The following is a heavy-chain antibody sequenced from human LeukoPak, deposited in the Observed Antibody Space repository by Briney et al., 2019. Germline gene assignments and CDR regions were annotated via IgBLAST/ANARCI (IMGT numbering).Heavy chain of an antibody. CDR1: GFTFNTYW. CDR3: ARNIIRRSYYNVWNSTFDY. Sequence: PGGSLRLSCAASGFTFNTYWMTWVRQAPGKGLEWVANIKHDGSEKNYADSVKGRFTISRDNAKNSLYLQMNSLRAEDTAVYYCARNIIRRSYYNVWNSTFDYWGQGTLVTVSS. D-gene: IGHD3-10*01. CDR2: IKHDGSEK. J-gene: IGHJ4*02. V-gene: IGHV3-7*01.